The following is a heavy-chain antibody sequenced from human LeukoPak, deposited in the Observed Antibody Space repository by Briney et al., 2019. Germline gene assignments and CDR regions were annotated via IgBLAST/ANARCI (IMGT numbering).Heavy chain of an antibody. V-gene: IGHV3-20*04. Sequence: PGGSLRLSCAASGFTFDDYGMSWVRQAPGKRLVWVFVINWNGGSTGYTDSVKGRFTISRDIAKNSLYLKMNSLRAEDTALYYCGRNFWAYSYGSDAFDIWGQGTMVTVSS. CDR3: GRNFWAYSYGSDAFDI. CDR2: INWNGGST. CDR1: GFTFDDYG. D-gene: IGHD5-18*01. J-gene: IGHJ3*02.